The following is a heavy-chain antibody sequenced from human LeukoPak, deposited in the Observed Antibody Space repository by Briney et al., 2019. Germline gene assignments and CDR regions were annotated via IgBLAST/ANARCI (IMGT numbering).Heavy chain of an antibody. CDR3: AKGPEWSPYYYYGMDV. CDR1: GGTFSSYA. Sequence: ASVKVSYKASGGTFSSYAISWVRQAPGQGLEWMGGIIPIFGTANYAQKFQGRVTITADESTSTAYMELSSLRSEDTAVYYCAKGPEWSPYYYYGMDVWGQGTTVTVSS. CDR2: IIPIFGTA. J-gene: IGHJ6*02. V-gene: IGHV1-69*13. D-gene: IGHD3-3*01.